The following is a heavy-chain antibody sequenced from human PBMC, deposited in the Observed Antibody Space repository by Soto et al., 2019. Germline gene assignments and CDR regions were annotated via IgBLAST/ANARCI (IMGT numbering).Heavy chain of an antibody. V-gene: IGHV1-69*13. CDR3: ARGPENTMPFDP. J-gene: IGHJ5*02. D-gene: IGHD2-2*01. CDR1: GGTFSSYA. Sequence: ASVKVSCKASGGTFSSYAISWVRQAPGQGLEWMGGIIPIFGTANYAQKFQGRVTITADESTSTAYMELSSLRSEDTAVYYCARGPENTMPFDPWGQGTLVTVSS. CDR2: IIPIFGTA.